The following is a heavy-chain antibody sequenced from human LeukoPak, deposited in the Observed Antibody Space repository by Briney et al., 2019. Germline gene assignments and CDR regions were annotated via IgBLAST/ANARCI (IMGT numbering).Heavy chain of an antibody. V-gene: IGHV4-38-2*02. CDR1: GYSITSAYY. J-gene: IGHJ5*02. CDR3: ARDRYFDWLLYGGSWFDP. D-gene: IGHD3-9*01. CDR2: FFLKGST. Sequence: SETLSLTCTVSGYSITSAYYWGWIRQPPGKGLEWIGSFFLKGSTYYNPSLKSRVTISVDTSKNQFSLNLSSVTAADTAVYYCARDRYFDWLLYGGSWFDPWGQGTLVTVSS.